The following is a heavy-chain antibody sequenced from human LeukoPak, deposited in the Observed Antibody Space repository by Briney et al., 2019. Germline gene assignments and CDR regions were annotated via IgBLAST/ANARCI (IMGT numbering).Heavy chain of an antibody. CDR3: ARLSSVQSDYFDY. V-gene: IGHV4-59*01. CDR1: GGSLSSYY. Sequence: PSETLSLTCSVSGGSLSSYYWSWIRQPPGKGLEWIGYIFYSGSTNYNPSLKSRVTISVDTSKNQFSLKLSSVIAADTAVYYCARLSSVQSDYFDYWGRGTLVTVSS. J-gene: IGHJ4*02. CDR2: IFYSGST. D-gene: IGHD1-1*01.